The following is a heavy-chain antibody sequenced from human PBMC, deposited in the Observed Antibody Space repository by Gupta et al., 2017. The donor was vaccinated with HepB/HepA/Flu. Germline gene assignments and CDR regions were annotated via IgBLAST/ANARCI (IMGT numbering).Heavy chain of an antibody. D-gene: IGHD3-10*01. CDR3: ATDGSGSYPSYYFDF. V-gene: IGHV1-2*04. Sequence: QVQLVQSGAEVKKPGASVKVSCRASGYTFPDYYMHWVRQAPGQGLEWMGYINPKSGDTNYAQKFRGWVTMTRDTSINTAYMELSRLTSDDTAIYYCATDGSGSYPSYYFDFWGQGTLVTVSS. CDR2: INPKSGDT. J-gene: IGHJ4*02. CDR1: GYTFPDYY.